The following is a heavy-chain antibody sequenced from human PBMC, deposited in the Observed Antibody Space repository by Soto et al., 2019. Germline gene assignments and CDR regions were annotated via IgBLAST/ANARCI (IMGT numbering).Heavy chain of an antibody. V-gene: IGHV5-51*01. J-gene: IGHJ3*01. D-gene: IGHD1-26*01. Sequence: GESVKISCKGSGYSFTNYWIGWVRQMPGKGLEWMGIIYPGDSHAIYSPSFQGRITMSADKSISTAYLQWSSLKASDTAMYYCARPYSGGPNDPFDVWGQGTMVTVSS. CDR3: ARPYSGGPNDPFDV. CDR1: GYSFTNYW. CDR2: IYPGDSHA.